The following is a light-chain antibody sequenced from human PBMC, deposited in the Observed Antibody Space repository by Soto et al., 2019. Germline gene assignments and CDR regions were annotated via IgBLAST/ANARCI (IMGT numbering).Light chain of an antibody. J-gene: IGKJ1*01. Sequence: EIVMTQSPATLSVSPGERVTLSCRASQSVSSNLAWYQQKPGQAPRLLIYGASTRATGIPVRFSGRGSGTEFTLTISSLQSEDFAVYYCQQYNDRRTFGQGTKVDIK. CDR3: QQYNDRRT. V-gene: IGKV3-15*01. CDR1: QSVSSN. CDR2: GAS.